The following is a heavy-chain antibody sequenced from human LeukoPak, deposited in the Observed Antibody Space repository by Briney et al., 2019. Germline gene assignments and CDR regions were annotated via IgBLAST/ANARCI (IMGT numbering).Heavy chain of an antibody. CDR3: ARGLARSIFGVVDMDV. CDR1: GYTFTSYD. V-gene: IGHV1-8*03. CDR2: MNPNSGNT. D-gene: IGHD3-3*01. Sequence: ASVKVSCKASGYTFTSYDINWVRQATGQGLEWMGWMNPNSGNTGYAQKFQGRVTITRNTSISTAYMELSSLRSEDTAVYYCARGLARSIFGVVDMDVWGKGTTVTVSS. J-gene: IGHJ6*03.